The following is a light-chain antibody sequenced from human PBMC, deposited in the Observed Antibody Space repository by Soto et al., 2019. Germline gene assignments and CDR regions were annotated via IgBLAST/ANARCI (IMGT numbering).Light chain of an antibody. CDR2: GAS. J-gene: IGKJ1*01. Sequence: EIVMTQSPATLSVSPGEGATLSCRASESVSSNLAWYQQKPGQAARLLIYGASTRATGIPARFSGSGSGTEFTLTISSLQSEDFAVYYCQQYNNWPPWTFGQGTKVEIK. CDR1: ESVSSN. V-gene: IGKV3-15*01. CDR3: QQYNNWPPWT.